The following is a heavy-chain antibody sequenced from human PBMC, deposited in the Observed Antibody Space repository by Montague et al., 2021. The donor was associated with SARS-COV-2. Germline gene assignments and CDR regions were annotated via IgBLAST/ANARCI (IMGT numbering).Heavy chain of an antibody. D-gene: IGHD3-16*01. Sequence: SETLSLTCTVSGGSVRSGSYYWSWIRQPPGKGLEWIGYIYYSGSTNYNPSLKSRVTISVDTSKNQFSLKLSSVTAADTAVYYCARDRGGGLGGVITAYYFDYWGQGTLVTVSS. J-gene: IGHJ4*02. CDR1: GGSVRSGSYY. CDR3: ARDRGGGLGGVITAYYFDY. V-gene: IGHV4-61*01. CDR2: IYYSGST.